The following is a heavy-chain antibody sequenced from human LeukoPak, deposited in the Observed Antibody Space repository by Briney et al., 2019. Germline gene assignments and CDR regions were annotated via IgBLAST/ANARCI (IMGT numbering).Heavy chain of an antibody. V-gene: IGHV4-4*07. Sequence: SETLSLTCTVSGGSISSYYWSWIRQPAGKGLEWIGRIYTSGSTNYNPSLKSRVTISLDKSKNQFSLKLTSVTAADTAMYYCARWAPYASGRPLDYWGQGTLVTVSS. CDR2: IYTSGST. CDR3: ARWAPYASGRPLDY. D-gene: IGHD3-10*01. CDR1: GGSISSYY. J-gene: IGHJ4*02.